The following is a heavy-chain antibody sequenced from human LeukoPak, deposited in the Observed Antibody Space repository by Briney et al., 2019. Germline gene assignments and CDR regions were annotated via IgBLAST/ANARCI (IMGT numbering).Heavy chain of an antibody. CDR2: ISSSSSYI. Sequence: GGSLRLSCAASGFTLSSYSMNWVRQAPGKGLEWVSSISSSSSYIYYVDSVKGRFTISRDNAKNSLYLQMNSLRAEDTAVYYCAKVGVLAGSKYFDYWGQGTLVTVSS. CDR3: AKVGVLAGSKYFDY. CDR1: GFTLSSYS. J-gene: IGHJ4*02. V-gene: IGHV3-21*01. D-gene: IGHD3-10*01.